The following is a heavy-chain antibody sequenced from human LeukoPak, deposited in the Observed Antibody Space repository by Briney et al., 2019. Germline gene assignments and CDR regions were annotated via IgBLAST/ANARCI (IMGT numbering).Heavy chain of an antibody. CDR3: ARGLLWFGESYFDY. V-gene: IGHV4-34*01. J-gene: IGHJ4*02. CDR1: GXSFSGYY. Sequence: SETLSLTCAVYGXSFSGYYWSWIRQPPGKGQEWIGEINHSGSTNYNPSLKSRVTISVDTSKNQFSLKLSSVTAADTAVYYCARGLLWFGESYFDYWGQGTLVTVSS. CDR2: INHSGST. D-gene: IGHD3-10*01.